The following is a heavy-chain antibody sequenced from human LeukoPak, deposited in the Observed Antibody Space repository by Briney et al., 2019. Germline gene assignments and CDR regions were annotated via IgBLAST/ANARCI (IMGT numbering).Heavy chain of an antibody. CDR2: MNPNSGNT. V-gene: IGHV1-8*02. J-gene: IGHJ6*02. CDR1: GGTFSSYA. D-gene: IGHD3-22*01. Sequence: ASVKVSCKASGGTFSSYAISWVRQATGQGLEWMGWMNPNSGNTGYAQKFQGRVTMTRNTSISTAYMELSSLRSEDTAVYYCARRVPVYYDSSGYYYGMDVWGQGTTVTVSS. CDR3: ARRVPVYYDSSGYYYGMDV.